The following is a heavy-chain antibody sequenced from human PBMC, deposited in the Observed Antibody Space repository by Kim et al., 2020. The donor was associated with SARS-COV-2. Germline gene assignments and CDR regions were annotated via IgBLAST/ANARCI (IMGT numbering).Heavy chain of an antibody. D-gene: IGHD3-16*02. J-gene: IGHJ5*02. CDR2: IYYSGST. V-gene: IGHV4-31*03. CDR3: ARGSLRPHQNWFDP. Sequence: SETLSLTCTVSGGSISSGGYYWSWIRQHPGKGLEWIGYIYYSGSTYYNPSLKSRVTISVDTSKNQFSLKLSSVTAADTAVYYCARGSLRPHQNWFDPWGQGTLVTVSS. CDR1: GGSISSGGYY.